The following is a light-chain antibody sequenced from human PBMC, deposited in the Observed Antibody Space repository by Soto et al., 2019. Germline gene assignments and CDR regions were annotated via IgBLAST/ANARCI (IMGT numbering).Light chain of an antibody. CDR2: GAS. Sequence: DIQMTQSPSSLSASVGDRVTITCRASQNIDIFLNWYHQKPGRAPNLLIYGASTLQNGVPSRFSVSGSGTDFSLTISSLQPEDFGTYYCQQSYSAPPLTFGAGTKVDIK. J-gene: IGKJ4*01. CDR3: QQSYSAPPLT. CDR1: QNIDIF. V-gene: IGKV1-39*01.